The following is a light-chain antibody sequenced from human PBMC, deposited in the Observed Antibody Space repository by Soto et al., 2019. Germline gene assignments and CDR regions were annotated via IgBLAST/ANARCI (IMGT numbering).Light chain of an antibody. V-gene: IGLV2-14*03. CDR1: SSDIGSYDH. CDR2: AVS. J-gene: IGLJ1*01. Sequence: QSFLTQPASVSGSPGRSITISCSGTSSDIGSYDHVAWYQQFPGKSPKLIIYAVSDRPSGVSDRFSGSKSGISASLTISGLQTEDEADYYCISYTDRQSYLFGTGTKVTVL. CDR3: ISYTDRQSYL.